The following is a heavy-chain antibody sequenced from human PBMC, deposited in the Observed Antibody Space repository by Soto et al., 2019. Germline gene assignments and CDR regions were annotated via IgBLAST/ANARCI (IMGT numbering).Heavy chain of an antibody. D-gene: IGHD6-13*01. CDR3: ARQGPYSSSWPAY. J-gene: IGHJ4*02. V-gene: IGHV5-51*01. CDR2: IYPGDSDS. CDR1: GYSCTSYW. Sequence: PGESLKISCKGSGYSCTSYWIGWVRQMPGKGLEWMGIIYPGDSDSRYSPSFQGQVTISADKSISTSYLQWSSLKASDTAMYYCARQGPYSSSWPAYWGQGTLVTVSS.